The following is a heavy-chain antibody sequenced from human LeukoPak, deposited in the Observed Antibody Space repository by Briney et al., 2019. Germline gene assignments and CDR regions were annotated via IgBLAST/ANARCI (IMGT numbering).Heavy chain of an antibody. Sequence: GGSLRLSCAASGFTFSSYDMPWVSQATGKGLEWVSAIGTAGDTYYPGSVKGRFTISRENAKNSLYLQMNSLRAGDTAVYYCARGEAKGYCSGGSCYSGIYYYGMDVWGQGTTVTVSS. CDR3: ARGEAKGYCSGGSCYSGIYYYGMDV. CDR2: IGTAGDT. V-gene: IGHV3-13*01. D-gene: IGHD2-15*01. J-gene: IGHJ6*02. CDR1: GFTFSSYD.